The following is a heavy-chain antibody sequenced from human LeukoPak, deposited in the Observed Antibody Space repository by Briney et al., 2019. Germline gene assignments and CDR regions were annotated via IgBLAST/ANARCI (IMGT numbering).Heavy chain of an antibody. D-gene: IGHD5-24*01. V-gene: IGHV4-34*01. Sequence: ASETLSLTCVFYGGSFSAYYWSWIRQPPGGGLEWIGEVNHSGSTNYNPSLKSRVTISVDTSKSQFSLKLSSVTAADTAVYYCARYRTRWLQLDAFDVWGQGTMVTVSS. CDR3: ARYRTRWLQLDAFDV. CDR2: VNHSGST. CDR1: GGSFSAYY. J-gene: IGHJ3*01.